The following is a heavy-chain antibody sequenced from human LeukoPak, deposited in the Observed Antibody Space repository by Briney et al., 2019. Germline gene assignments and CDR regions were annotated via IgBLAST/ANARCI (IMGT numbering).Heavy chain of an antibody. D-gene: IGHD6-19*01. CDR2: IYYTGNT. Sequence: PSETLSLTCTVSGGSISSYYWNWIRQPPGKGLEWIGYIYYTGNTNYNPSLKSRVTISVDTSKNQFSLKLSSVTAADTAVYYCARRGSCGWHFDYWGQGTLVTVSS. V-gene: IGHV4-59*01. CDR3: ARRGSCGWHFDY. J-gene: IGHJ4*02. CDR1: GGSISSYY.